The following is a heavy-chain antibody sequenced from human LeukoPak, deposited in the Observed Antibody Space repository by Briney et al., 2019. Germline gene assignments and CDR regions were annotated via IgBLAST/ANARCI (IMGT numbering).Heavy chain of an antibody. Sequence: GGSLRLSCAASGFTFDDYIMHWVRHAPGKGLVWVSRINSDGSSTSYADSVKGRFTISRDNAKSTLYLQMNSLRAEDTAVYYCARALFLGDWFDPWGQGTLVTVSS. V-gene: IGHV3-74*01. CDR2: INSDGSST. CDR3: ARALFLGDWFDP. J-gene: IGHJ5*02. CDR1: GFTFDDYI. D-gene: IGHD3-16*01.